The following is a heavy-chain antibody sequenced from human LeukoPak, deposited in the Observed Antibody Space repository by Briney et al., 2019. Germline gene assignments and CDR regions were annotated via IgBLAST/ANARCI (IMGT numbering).Heavy chain of an antibody. CDR1: GFTFSSYA. Sequence: GGSLRLSCAASGFTFSSYAMSWVRHAPGKGLEWVSTISGSGGGTYYADSVKGRFTISRDSSKNTLYLQMNSLRAEDTAVYYCAKTGSGTYYVSWGQGTLVTVSS. D-gene: IGHD1-26*01. CDR2: ISGSGGGT. CDR3: AKTGSGTYYVS. V-gene: IGHV3-23*01. J-gene: IGHJ5*02.